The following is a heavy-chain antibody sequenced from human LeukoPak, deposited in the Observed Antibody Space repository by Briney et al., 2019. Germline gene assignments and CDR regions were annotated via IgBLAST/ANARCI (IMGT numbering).Heavy chain of an antibody. CDR3: AREDGTAMDNAFDI. CDR2: IYYTGST. Sequence: SETLSLTCTVSGGSIISTDDYWGWIRQPPGKGPEWIGSIYYTGSTYHNPSPKSRVTISEDPSKNQFSLKLRSVTAADTAVYYCAREDGTAMDNAFDIWSQGTMVTVSS. D-gene: IGHD5-18*01. J-gene: IGHJ3*02. V-gene: IGHV4-39*07. CDR1: GGSIISTDDY.